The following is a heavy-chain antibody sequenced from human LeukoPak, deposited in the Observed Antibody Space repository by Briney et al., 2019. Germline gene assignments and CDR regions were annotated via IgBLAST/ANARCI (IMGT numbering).Heavy chain of an antibody. CDR2: MDYSGST. CDR3: ARRKRGSGGPFDY. Sequence: SETLSLTCTVSGGSISDYYWTWIRQSPGTGLEWIGYMDYSGSTAYNPSLKSRVTISIDTSKKQFSLELSSVAAADTAIYFCARRKRGSGGPFDYWGQGTLVTVSS. CDR1: GGSISDYY. V-gene: IGHV4-59*08. J-gene: IGHJ4*02. D-gene: IGHD6-19*01.